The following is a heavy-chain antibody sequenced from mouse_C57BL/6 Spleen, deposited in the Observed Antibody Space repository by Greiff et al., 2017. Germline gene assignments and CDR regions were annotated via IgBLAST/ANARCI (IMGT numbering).Heavy chain of an antibody. V-gene: IGHV5-9-1*02. CDR2: ISSGCDYI. J-gene: IGHJ2*01. CDR1: GITFSSYA. Sequence: EVNVVESGEGLVKPGGSLKLSCAASGITFSSYAMSWVRQTPEKRLEWVAYISSGCDYIYYADTVKGRFTISRDNTRNTLYLQMSSLKSEDTAMYYCTRIYCSNWDYWGQGTTLTVSS. D-gene: IGHD2-5*01. CDR3: TRIYCSNWDY.